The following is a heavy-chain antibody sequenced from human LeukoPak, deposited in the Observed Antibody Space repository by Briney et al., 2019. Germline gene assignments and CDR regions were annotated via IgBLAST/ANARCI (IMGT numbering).Heavy chain of an antibody. CDR3: ARVRSSGWYGEDYFDY. Sequence: SETLSLTCTVSGGSISSYYWSWIRQPPGKGLEWIGYIYYSGSTNYNPSLKSRVTISVDTSNTQFSLKLSSVTAANTAVYYCARVRSSGWYGEDYFDYWGQGTLVTVSS. J-gene: IGHJ4*02. D-gene: IGHD6-19*01. CDR2: IYYSGST. CDR1: GGSISSYY. V-gene: IGHV4-59*01.